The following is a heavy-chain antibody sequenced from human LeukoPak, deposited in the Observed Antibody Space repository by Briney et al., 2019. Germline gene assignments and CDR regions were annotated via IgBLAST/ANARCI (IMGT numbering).Heavy chain of an antibody. CDR2: ISSSSSYI. CDR1: GFTFSSYS. Sequence: PGRSLRLSCAASGFTFSSYSMNWVRQAPGKGLEWVSSISSSSSYIYYADSVKGRFTISRDNAKNSLYLQMNSLRAEDTAVYYCTRDLMDYDVSTGLHHYYMDVWGQGTTVTVSS. J-gene: IGHJ6*02. CDR3: TRDLMDYDVSTGLHHYYMDV. V-gene: IGHV3-21*01. D-gene: IGHD3-9*01.